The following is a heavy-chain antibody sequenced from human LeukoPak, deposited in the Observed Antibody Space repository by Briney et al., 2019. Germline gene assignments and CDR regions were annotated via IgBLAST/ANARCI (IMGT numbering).Heavy chain of an antibody. Sequence: PSETLSLTCTVSGGSISSSTYYWGWIRQPPGKGLEWIASIYYSGSTYYNPSLKSRVTISVDTSENQFSLKLSSVTAADTAVYYCARHEFGYYDSSYYFDSWGQGTLVTVSS. CDR1: GGSISSSTYY. J-gene: IGHJ4*02. V-gene: IGHV4-39*01. CDR3: ARHEFGYYDSSYYFDS. D-gene: IGHD3-22*01. CDR2: IYYSGST.